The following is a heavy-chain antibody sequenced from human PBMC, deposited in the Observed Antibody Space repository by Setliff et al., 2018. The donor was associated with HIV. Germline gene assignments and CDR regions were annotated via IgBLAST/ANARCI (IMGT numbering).Heavy chain of an antibody. J-gene: IGHJ5*02. Sequence: LRLSCAASGFTFSDAWMSWVRQAPGKGLEWVARIKNRANGGTTHYAAPVKGRFTISRDNSKNTLYLQMNSLKTEDTAVYYCFTAASGFIRASWGRGALVTVSS. D-gene: IGHD2-15*01. CDR3: FTAASGFIRAS. CDR2: IKNRANGGTT. CDR1: GFTFSDAW. V-gene: IGHV3-15*01.